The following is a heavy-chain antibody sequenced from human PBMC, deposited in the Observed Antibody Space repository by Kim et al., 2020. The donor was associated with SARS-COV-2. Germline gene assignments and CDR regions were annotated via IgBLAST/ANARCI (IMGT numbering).Heavy chain of an antibody. CDR2: INHSGST. D-gene: IGHD6-19*01. Sequence: SETLSLTCAVYGGSFSGYYWGWIRQPPGKGLEWIGEINHSGSTNYSPSLKSRVTISVDTSKNQFSLKLSSVTAADTAVYYCARGILVSGYSNRRGWNYWGQGTLVTVSS. CDR3: ARGILVSGYSNRRGWNY. V-gene: IGHV4-34*01. J-gene: IGHJ4*02. CDR1: GGSFSGYY.